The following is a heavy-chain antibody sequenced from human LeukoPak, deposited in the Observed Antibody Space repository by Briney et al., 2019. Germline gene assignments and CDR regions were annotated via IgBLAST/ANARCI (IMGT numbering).Heavy chain of an antibody. CDR2: IIPIFGTA. J-gene: IGHJ4*02. V-gene: IGHV1-69*06. CDR1: GGTFSSYA. D-gene: IGHD3-10*01. Sequence: PVKVSCKASGGTFSSYAISWVRQAPGQGLEWMGGIIPIFGTANYAQKFQGRVTITADKSTSTAYMELSSLRSEDTAVYYCAREDYYGSGTDWGQGTLVTVSS. CDR3: AREDYYGSGTD.